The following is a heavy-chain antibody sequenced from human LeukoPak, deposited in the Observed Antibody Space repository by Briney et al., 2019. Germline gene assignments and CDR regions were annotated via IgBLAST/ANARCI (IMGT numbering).Heavy chain of an antibody. CDR1: GYTFTSYY. V-gene: IGHV1-46*01. CDR2: INPSGGSA. J-gene: IGHJ3*02. Sequence: ASVKVSCKASGYTFTSYYMHWVRQAPGQGLEWMGIINPSGGSASYAQKFQGRVTMTRDTSTSTVYMELSSLRSEDTAVYYCARRLEGAGAFDIWGQGTMVTVSS. D-gene: IGHD1-1*01. CDR3: ARRLEGAGAFDI.